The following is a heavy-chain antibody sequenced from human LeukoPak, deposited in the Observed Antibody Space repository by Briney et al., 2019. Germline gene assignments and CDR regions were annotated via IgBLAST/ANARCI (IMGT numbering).Heavy chain of an antibody. V-gene: IGHV4-30-4*01. CDR2: IYYSGST. J-gene: IGHJ5*02. Sequence: PSQTLSLTCTVSGGSISSGDYYWSWIRQPPGKGLEWIGYIYYSGSTYYNPSLKSRVTISVDTSKNQFSLKLSSVTAADTAVYYCARGTQPAAHGSDWFDPWGQGTLVTVSS. CDR1: GGSISSGDYY. D-gene: IGHD2-2*01. CDR3: ARGTQPAAHGSDWFDP.